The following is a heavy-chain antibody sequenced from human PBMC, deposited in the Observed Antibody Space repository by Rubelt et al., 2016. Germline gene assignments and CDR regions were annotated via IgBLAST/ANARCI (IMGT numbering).Heavy chain of an antibody. J-gene: IGHJ6*03. CDR2: IYHSGST. D-gene: IGHD1-1*01. CDR1: GYSISSGYY. V-gene: IGHV4-38-2*02. Sequence: QVQLQESGPGLVKPSETLSLTCTVSGYSISSGYYWGWIRQPPGKGLEWIGSIYHSGSTYYNPSLKSRVTISVDTSKNQFSLKLSSVTAADTAVYYCARERTTPYYYYYYMDVWGKGTTVTVSS. CDR3: ARERTTPYYYYYYMDV.